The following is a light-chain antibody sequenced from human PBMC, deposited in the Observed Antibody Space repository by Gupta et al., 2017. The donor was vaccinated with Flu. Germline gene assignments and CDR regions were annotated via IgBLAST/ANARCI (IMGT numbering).Light chain of an antibody. CDR2: EVS. J-gene: IGLJ2*01. Sequence: QSALTQPASVAGPPGQSITISCTGTSSDVGGYNYVSWYQQHPGKAPKLMIYEVSNRPSGVSNRFSGSKSGNTASLTISGLQAEDEAEYYCSSYTSSSTVVFRGGTKLTVL. V-gene: IGLV2-14*01. CDR1: SSDVGGYNY. CDR3: SSYTSSSTVV.